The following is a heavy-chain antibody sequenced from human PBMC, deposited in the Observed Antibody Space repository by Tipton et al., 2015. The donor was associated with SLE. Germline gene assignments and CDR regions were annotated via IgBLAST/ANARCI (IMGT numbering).Heavy chain of an antibody. CDR1: GYTFTSYG. D-gene: IGHD2-15*01. V-gene: IGHV1-18*01. J-gene: IGHJ4*02. CDR2: ISAYNGNT. Sequence: QVQLVQSGAEVKKPGASVKVSCQASGYTFTSYGISWVRQAPGQGLEWMGWISAYNGNTNYAQKLQGRVTMTTDTSTSTAYMELRSLRSDATAVYYCARYLNFFDCSGGSCYSDYFDYWGQGTLVTVSS. CDR3: ARYLNFFDCSGGSCYSDYFDY.